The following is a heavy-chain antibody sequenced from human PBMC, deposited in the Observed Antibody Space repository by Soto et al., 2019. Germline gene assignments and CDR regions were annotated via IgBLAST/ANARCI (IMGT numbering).Heavy chain of an antibody. CDR3: AREYYDILTGVGARFDSYYFDY. Sequence: GGSLRLSCAASGFTFSSYSMNWVRQAPGKGLEWVSYISSSSSTIYYADSVKGRFTISRDNAKNSLYLQMNSLRAEDTAVYYCAREYYDILTGVGARFDSYYFDYWGQGTLVTVSS. V-gene: IGHV3-48*01. CDR1: GFTFSSYS. J-gene: IGHJ4*02. CDR2: ISSSSSTI. D-gene: IGHD3-9*01.